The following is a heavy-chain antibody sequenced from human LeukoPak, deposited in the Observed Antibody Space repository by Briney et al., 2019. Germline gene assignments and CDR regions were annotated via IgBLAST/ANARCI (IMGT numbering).Heavy chain of an antibody. Sequence: PSETLSLTCTVSGGSISSYYWSWIRQPPGKRLEWIGHIYYSGSTNYNPSLKSRVTISVDTSKNQFSLKLSSVTAADTAVYYCVRENYSSGWYGIIDYWGQGTLVTVSS. CDR2: IYYSGST. J-gene: IGHJ4*02. CDR3: VRENYSSGWYGIIDY. V-gene: IGHV4-59*01. D-gene: IGHD6-19*01. CDR1: GGSISSYY.